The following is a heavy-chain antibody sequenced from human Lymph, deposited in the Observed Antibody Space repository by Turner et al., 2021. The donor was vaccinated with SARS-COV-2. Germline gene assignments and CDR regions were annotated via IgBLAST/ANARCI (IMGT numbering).Heavy chain of an antibody. V-gene: IGHV1-46*01. CDR2: INPSGGST. D-gene: IGHD5-18*01. CDR3: ARVPPIQIWVDYFSYGMDV. Sequence: QGQLLQSWAEVKKPGASAKASCAASGVVVTSYYMHWVPQAPGQGLEWMRIINPSGGSTTYGQNFQSRVPMSRDTLTGNVYMDLSSLRSDATAVYYCARVPPIQIWVDYFSYGMDVWGQGTTVTVSS. CDR1: GVVVTSYY. J-gene: IGHJ6*02.